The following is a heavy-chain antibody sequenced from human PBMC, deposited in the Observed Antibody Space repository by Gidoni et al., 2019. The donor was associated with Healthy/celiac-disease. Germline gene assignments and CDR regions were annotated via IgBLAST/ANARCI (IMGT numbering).Heavy chain of an antibody. V-gene: IGHV4-39*01. Sequence: QLQLQESGPGLVKPSETLSLTCTVSGGSISSSSYYWGWIRQPPGKGLEWIGSIYYSGSTYYNPSLKSRVTISVDTSKNQFSLKLSSVTAADTAVYYCARVSPAFTMVRGVIDYWGQGTLVTVSS. CDR1: GGSISSSSYY. CDR2: IYYSGST. J-gene: IGHJ4*02. D-gene: IGHD3-10*01. CDR3: ARVSPAFTMVRGVIDY.